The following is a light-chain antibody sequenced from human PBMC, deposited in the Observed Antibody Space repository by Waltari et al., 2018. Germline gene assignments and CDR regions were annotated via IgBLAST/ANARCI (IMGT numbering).Light chain of an antibody. CDR2: AAS. V-gene: IGKV3-15*01. CDR1: QSVSSN. J-gene: IGKJ4*01. CDR3: QQYDAWPPLT. Sequence: EIVMTQSPATLSVSPGERATLSCRASQSVSSNLAWYQQKPGQAPRLVIYAASTRATGIPARFGGSGSGTEFTLTISSLQSEDFAVYYCQQYDAWPPLTFGGGTKVEIK.